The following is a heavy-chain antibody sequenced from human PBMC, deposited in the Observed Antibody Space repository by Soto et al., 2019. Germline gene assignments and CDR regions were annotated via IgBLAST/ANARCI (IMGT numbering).Heavy chain of an antibody. Sequence: QVQLVQSGAEVKKPGSSVKVSCKASGGTFSSYAISWVRQAPGQGLEWMGGIIPIFGTANYAQKFQGRVTITADESTSTAYMELSSLRSEDTAVYYCARVKAYCSSTSCRRGGGVNWFDPWGQGTLVTVSS. CDR1: GGTFSSYA. V-gene: IGHV1-69*01. CDR2: IIPIFGTA. D-gene: IGHD2-2*01. CDR3: ARVKAYCSSTSCRRGGGVNWFDP. J-gene: IGHJ5*02.